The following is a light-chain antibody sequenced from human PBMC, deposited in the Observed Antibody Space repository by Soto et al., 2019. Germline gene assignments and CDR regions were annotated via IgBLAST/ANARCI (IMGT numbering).Light chain of an antibody. Sequence: QSVLTQPASVSGSPGRSITISCTGTSSDVGGYNFVSWYQQLPGKGPKLLSYDVSIRPSGISHRFSGSKSGNTASLTISGLQAEDEGDYYCSSYTTTSTPYAFGTGTKVTV. CDR3: SSYTTTSTPYA. J-gene: IGLJ1*01. CDR1: SSDVGGYNF. V-gene: IGLV2-14*03. CDR2: DVS.